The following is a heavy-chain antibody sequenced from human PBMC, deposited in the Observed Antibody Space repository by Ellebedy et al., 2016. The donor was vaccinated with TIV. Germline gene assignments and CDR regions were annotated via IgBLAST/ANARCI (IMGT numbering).Heavy chain of an antibody. Sequence: GESLKISXAASGFTFSSYAMSWVRQAPGKGLEWVSAISGSGGSTYYADSVKGRFTISRDNSKNTLYLQMNSLRAEDTAVYYCAKGPFKLWFGGGEFDDWGQGTLVTVSS. J-gene: IGHJ4*02. CDR1: GFTFSSYA. V-gene: IGHV3-23*01. D-gene: IGHD3-10*01. CDR3: AKGPFKLWFGGGEFDD. CDR2: ISGSGGST.